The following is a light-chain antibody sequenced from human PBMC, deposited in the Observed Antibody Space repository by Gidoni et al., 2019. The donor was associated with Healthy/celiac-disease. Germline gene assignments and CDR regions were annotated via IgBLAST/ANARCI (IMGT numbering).Light chain of an antibody. CDR3: QQYYSRPLT. Sequence: DIVMTQSPDSLSVSLGESATINCKSSQRVLYSSNNKNYLAWYQQKPGQPPKLLIYWASTRESGVPDRFGGSGSGTDFTLTISSLQAEDVAVYYCQQYYSRPLTFGGGTKVEIK. J-gene: IGKJ4*01. CDR2: WAS. V-gene: IGKV4-1*01. CDR1: QRVLYSSNNKNY.